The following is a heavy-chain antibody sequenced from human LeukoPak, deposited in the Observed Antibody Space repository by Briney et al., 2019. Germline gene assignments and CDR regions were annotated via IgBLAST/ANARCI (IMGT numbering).Heavy chain of an antibody. D-gene: IGHD1-14*01. CDR3: ARSLNRAFAFDI. J-gene: IGHJ3*02. Sequence: PSQTLSLTCTVSGGSISSGGYYWSWLRQPPGKGLEWIGYIYYSGSTYYNPSLKSRVTISVDTSKNQFSLKLSSVTAADTAVYYCARSLNRAFAFDIWGQGTMVTVSS. CDR1: GGSISSGGYY. CDR2: IYYSGST. V-gene: IGHV4-31*03.